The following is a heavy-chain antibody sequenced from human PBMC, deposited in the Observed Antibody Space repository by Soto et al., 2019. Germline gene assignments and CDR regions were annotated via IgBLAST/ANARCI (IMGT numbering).Heavy chain of an antibody. J-gene: IGHJ4*02. D-gene: IGHD2-15*01. CDR2: IKQDGSEK. CDR3: ARDYPLGAVTAFDY. Sequence: GGSLRLSCAASGFTFSSYWMSWVRQAPGKGLEWVANIKQDGSEKYYVDSVKGRFTISRDNAKNSLYLQMNSLRAEDTAVYYCARDYPLGAVTAFDYWGQGTLVTVSS. CDR1: GFTFSSYW. V-gene: IGHV3-7*05.